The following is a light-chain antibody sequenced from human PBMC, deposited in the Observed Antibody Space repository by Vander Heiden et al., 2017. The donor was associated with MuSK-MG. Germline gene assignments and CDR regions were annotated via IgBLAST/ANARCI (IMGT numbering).Light chain of an antibody. Sequence: DIQFTHSPPFLSASVGDSVTITFRASQGISSYLAWYQQKPGKAPKVLIYAASTLQSGVPSRFSGSGSGTEFTLRISSLQPEDVATYYCQQLNSDPRTFGQGTKVEIK. CDR2: AAS. CDR3: QQLNSDPRT. V-gene: IGKV1-9*01. CDR1: QGISSY. J-gene: IGKJ1*01.